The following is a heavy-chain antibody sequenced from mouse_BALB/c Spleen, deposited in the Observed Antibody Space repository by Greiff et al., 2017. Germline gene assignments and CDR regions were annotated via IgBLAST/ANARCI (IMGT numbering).Heavy chain of an antibody. V-gene: IGHV1-80*01. J-gene: IGHJ2*01. CDR1: GYAFSSYW. CDR3: ARDGNLYYFDY. Sequence: VQLQQSGAELVRPGSSVKISCKASGYAFSSYWMNWVKQRPGQGLEWIGQIYPGDGDTNYNGQFKGKATLTADKSSSTAYMQLSSLTSEDSAVYFCARDGNLYYFDYWGQGTTLTVSS. D-gene: IGHD2-1*01. CDR2: IYPGDGDT.